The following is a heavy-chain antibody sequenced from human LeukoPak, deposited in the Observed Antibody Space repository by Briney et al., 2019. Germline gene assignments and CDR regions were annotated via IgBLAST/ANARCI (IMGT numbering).Heavy chain of an antibody. CDR3: ARGQGCIAARPRRGVWFDP. Sequence: SETLSLTCAVYGGSFSGYYWSWIRQPPGKGLEWIGEINHSGSTNYNPSLKSRVTISVDTSKNQFSLKLSSVTAADTAVYYCARGQGCIAARPRRGVWFDPWGQGTLVTVSS. J-gene: IGHJ5*02. CDR1: GGSFSGYY. CDR2: INHSGST. D-gene: IGHD6-6*01. V-gene: IGHV4-34*01.